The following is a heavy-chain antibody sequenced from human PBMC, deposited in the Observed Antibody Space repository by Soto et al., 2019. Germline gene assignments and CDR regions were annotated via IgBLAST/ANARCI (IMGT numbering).Heavy chain of an antibody. CDR2: INHSGFT. CDR3: ARFPFDRSSWTNPRYFDY. V-gene: IGHV4-34*01. D-gene: IGHD6-13*01. CDR1: GGSFSGYY. Sequence: QVQLQQWGAGLLKPAETLSLTCGVYGGSFSGYYWSWIRQPPGKGLEWIGEINHSGFTNYNPSLKSRVTMSVDTSKNQFSLEMSSVTDADTAVYYCARFPFDRSSWTNPRYFDYWGQGTLVTVSS. J-gene: IGHJ4*02.